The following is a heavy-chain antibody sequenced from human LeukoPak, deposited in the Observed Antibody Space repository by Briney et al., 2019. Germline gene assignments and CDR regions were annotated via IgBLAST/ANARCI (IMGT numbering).Heavy chain of an antibody. CDR1: GYSFTTYC. CDR2: IDPGDSFT. V-gene: IGHV5-10-1*01. Sequence: GESLKIFCKGSGYSFTTYCTSWIRQMPGKGLEWMGRIDPGDSFTKYSPSFQGHVTISTDKSINTVYLHWSSLEASDTAMYYCARDAGGGPSWGSLWGQGTLVTVSS. CDR3: ARDAGGGPSWGSL. D-gene: IGHD2-15*01. J-gene: IGHJ1*01.